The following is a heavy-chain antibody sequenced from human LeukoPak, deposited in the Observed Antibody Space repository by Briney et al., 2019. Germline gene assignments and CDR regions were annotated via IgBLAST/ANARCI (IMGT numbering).Heavy chain of an antibody. CDR1: GGSISSYY. J-gene: IGHJ4*02. D-gene: IGHD5-18*01. CDR3: AGSGYSYGWGYYFDY. CDR2: IYYSGST. Sequence: SETLCLTCTVSGGSISSYYWSWIRQPPGKGLEWIGDIYYSGSTNYNPPLTSRVTISVDQSKNQFSLKLSSVTAADTAVYYCAGSGYSYGWGYYFDYWGQGTLVTVSS. V-gene: IGHV4-59*01.